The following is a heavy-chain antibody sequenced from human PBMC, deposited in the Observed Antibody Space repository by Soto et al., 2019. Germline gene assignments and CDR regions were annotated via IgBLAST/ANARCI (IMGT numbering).Heavy chain of an antibody. CDR1: GFTFSDYY. Sequence: QVQLVESGGGLVQPGGSLRLSCAASGFTFSDYYMSWIRQAPGKGLELVSYISSSSSYTNYADSVKGRFTISRDNAKDSLYLQMDSLRAEYTAVYYCAVTSLAVNDAFDIWGQGTMVTVSS. D-gene: IGHD2-2*01. CDR2: ISSSSSYT. CDR3: AVTSLAVNDAFDI. J-gene: IGHJ3*02. V-gene: IGHV3-11*05.